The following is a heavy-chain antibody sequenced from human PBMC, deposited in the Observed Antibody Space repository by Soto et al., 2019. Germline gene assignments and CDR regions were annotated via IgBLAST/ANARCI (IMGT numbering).Heavy chain of an antibody. V-gene: IGHV4-59*01. CDR3: ASFPVTKNS. Sequence: QVELQETGPGLVKPSETLSLTCTVSGGSISSYYWTWIRQSPGKGLEYIGYIYYSGNTYYNPSLRGRITISVDTSKKQFSLNLSSVTAADTAVYYCASFPVTKNSWAQGILVTVSS. CDR1: GGSISSYY. D-gene: IGHD3-3*01. J-gene: IGHJ4*02. CDR2: IYYSGNT.